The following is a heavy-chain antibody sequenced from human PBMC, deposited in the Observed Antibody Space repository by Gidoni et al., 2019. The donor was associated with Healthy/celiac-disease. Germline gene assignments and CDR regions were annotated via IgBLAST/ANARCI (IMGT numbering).Heavy chain of an antibody. Sequence: QLQLQGSGPGLVQPSETLSPTCPVPGGSITSSSYFWGWIRRPPGKGLEWIGTMDYSGSTYYNPSLKSLVTISVDTSNNQFSLKLSSVTAADTAVYYCARHGGLQLWSNFDYGGQGTLVTVSS. J-gene: IGHJ4*02. CDR2: MDYSGST. CDR1: GGSITSSSYF. CDR3: ARHGGLQLWSNFDY. D-gene: IGHD5-18*01. V-gene: IGHV4-39*01.